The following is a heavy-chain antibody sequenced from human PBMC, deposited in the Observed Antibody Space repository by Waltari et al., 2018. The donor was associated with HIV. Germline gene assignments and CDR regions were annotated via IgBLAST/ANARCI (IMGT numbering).Heavy chain of an antibody. D-gene: IGHD7-27*01. CDR2: VSSSTNTI. CDR3: ARVGTCFDV. Sequence: QLVESGGALVQPGESLRLSCEASGFNFSNYAMNWVCPAPGKGMEWIAYVSSSTNTIYYAGSVKGRLTISRDNAANLLYLQMNSLRAEDTAVYYCARVGTCFDVWGQGTVVTVSS. J-gene: IGHJ3*01. CDR1: GFNFSNYA. V-gene: IGHV3-48*01.